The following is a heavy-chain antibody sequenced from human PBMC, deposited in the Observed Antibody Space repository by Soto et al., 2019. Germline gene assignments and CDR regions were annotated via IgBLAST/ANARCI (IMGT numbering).Heavy chain of an antibody. CDR2: ISGSGGST. CDR3: ARDRTDFWSGYYQSYWYFDL. J-gene: IGHJ2*01. V-gene: IGHV3-23*01. Sequence: EVQLLESGGGLVQPGGSLRLSCAASGFTFSSYAMSWVRQAPGKGLEWVSAISGSGGSTYYADSVKGRFTISRDNSKNTLYLQMNSLRAEDTAVYYCARDRTDFWSGYYQSYWYFDLWGRGTLVTVSS. D-gene: IGHD3-3*01. CDR1: GFTFSSYA.